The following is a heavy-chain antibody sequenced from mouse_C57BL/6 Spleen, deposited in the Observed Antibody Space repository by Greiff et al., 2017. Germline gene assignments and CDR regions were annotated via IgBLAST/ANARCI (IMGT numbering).Heavy chain of an antibody. CDR3: ARRDGYWYIDV. D-gene: IGHD2-3*01. CDR1: GFTFSDYG. Sequence: VESGGGLVKPGGSLKLSCAASGFTFSDYGMHWVRQAPEKGLGWVAYISSGSSPIYYADTVKGRFTISSNNDKNTLFLQMTSLRSEDTAMYYCARRDGYWYIDVWGTGTAVTVSS. CDR2: ISSGSSPI. J-gene: IGHJ1*03. V-gene: IGHV5-17*01.